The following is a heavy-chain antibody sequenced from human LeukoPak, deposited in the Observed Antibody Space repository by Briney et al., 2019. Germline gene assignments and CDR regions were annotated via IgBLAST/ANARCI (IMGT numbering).Heavy chain of an antibody. Sequence: PGGSLRLSCAASGFTFSSYSMNWVRQAPGKGLDWVSSITRSGYIYYADSVKGRFTISRDDSKNTLYLQMNSLRTEDTAVYYCAKDRIAAAGTFDYWGQGTLVTVSS. CDR1: GFTFSSYS. J-gene: IGHJ4*02. CDR3: AKDRIAAAGTFDY. CDR2: ITRSGYI. D-gene: IGHD6-13*01. V-gene: IGHV3-21*01.